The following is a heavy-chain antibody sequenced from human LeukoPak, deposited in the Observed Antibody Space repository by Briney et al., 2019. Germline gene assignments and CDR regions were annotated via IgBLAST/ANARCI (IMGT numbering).Heavy chain of an antibody. CDR3: ARGGGTRVYYFDY. Sequence: ASVKVSCKASGHTFTNFGVAWVRQAPGQGLEWMAWISAYNGNPNYAQKFQGRVTMTTDTSTSTAYMELRNLTSDETAVYFCARGGGTRVYYFDYWGQGTLVTVSS. CDR1: GHTFTNFG. J-gene: IGHJ4*02. CDR2: ISAYNGNP. V-gene: IGHV1-18*01. D-gene: IGHD1-1*01.